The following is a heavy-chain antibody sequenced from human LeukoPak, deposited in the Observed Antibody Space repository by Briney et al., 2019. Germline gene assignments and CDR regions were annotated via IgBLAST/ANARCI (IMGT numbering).Heavy chain of an antibody. J-gene: IGHJ4*02. V-gene: IGHV3-23*01. Sequence: GGSLRLSCAASGFTFSSYAMSWVRQAPGKGLEWVSAISGSGGSTYYADSVKGRFTISRDNSKNTLYLQMNSLRAEDTAVYYPYYYDSSGYSDFDYWGQGNLVTVSS. D-gene: IGHD3-22*01. CDR2: ISGSGGST. CDR1: GFTFSSYA. CDR3: YYYDSSGYSDFDY.